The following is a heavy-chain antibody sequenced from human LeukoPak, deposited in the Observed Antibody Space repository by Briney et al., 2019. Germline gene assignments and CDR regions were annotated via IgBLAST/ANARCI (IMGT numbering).Heavy chain of an antibody. CDR1: GYTFTSYD. Sequence: ASVKVSCKASGYTFTSYDINLVRQATGQGLEWMGWMNPNSGNTGYAQKFQGRVTMTRNTSISTAYMELSSLRSEDTAVYYCARGGELYDFWSGYYPYYYYGMDVWGQGTTVTVSS. V-gene: IGHV1-8*01. CDR3: ARGGELYDFWSGYYPYYYYGMDV. CDR2: MNPNSGNT. D-gene: IGHD3-3*01. J-gene: IGHJ6*02.